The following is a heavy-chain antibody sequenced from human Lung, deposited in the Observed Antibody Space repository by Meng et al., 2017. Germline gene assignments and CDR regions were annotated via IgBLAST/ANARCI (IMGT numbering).Heavy chain of an antibody. D-gene: IGHD4-11*01. CDR2: INHSGST. CDR1: GWSFSDYY. CDR3: ARGPTTMAHDFDY. V-gene: IGHV4-34*01. J-gene: IGHJ4*02. Sequence: QVQLQQGGAGLVKPSETLSLTCVVSGWSFSDYYWSWIRQPPGKGLEWIGEINHSGSTNYNPSLESRATISVDTSQNNLSLKLSSVTAADSAVYYCARGPTTMAHDFDYWGQGTLVTVSS.